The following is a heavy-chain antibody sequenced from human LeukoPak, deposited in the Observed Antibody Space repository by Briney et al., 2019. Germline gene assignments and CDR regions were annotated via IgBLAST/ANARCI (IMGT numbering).Heavy chain of an antibody. V-gene: IGHV6-1*01. D-gene: IGHD7-27*01. CDR2: TYYRSKWYN. Sequence: SQTLSLTCAISGDSVSSNSAAWNWIRQSPSRGLEWLGGTYYRSKWYNDYALSVKTRITINPDTSKNQFSLQLNSLTPDDTAVYYCARGRPSDWGVDYWGQGTPVTVSS. CDR3: ARGRPSDWGVDY. J-gene: IGHJ4*02. CDR1: GDSVSSNSAA.